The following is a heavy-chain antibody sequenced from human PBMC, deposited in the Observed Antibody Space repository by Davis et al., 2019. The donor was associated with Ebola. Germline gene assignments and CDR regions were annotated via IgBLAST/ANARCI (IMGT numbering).Heavy chain of an antibody. CDR2: IKSRIEGGTT. V-gene: IGHV3-15*01. CDR3: TIDRTSAWWGYYNHGMDV. CDR1: GFTFSNVG. J-gene: IGHJ6*02. D-gene: IGHD2-8*02. Sequence: GESLKISCAASGFTFSNVGMSWVRQAPGKGLEWVGRIKSRIEGGTTDYAAPVKGRFTISRDDSKNTLYLQVNSLKTEDTAVYYCTIDRTSAWWGYYNHGMDVWGQGTTVTVSS.